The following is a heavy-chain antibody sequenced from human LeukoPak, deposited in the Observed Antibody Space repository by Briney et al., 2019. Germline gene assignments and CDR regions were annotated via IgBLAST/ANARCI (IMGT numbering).Heavy chain of an antibody. Sequence: GESLRLSCAASGYSFTSHTKSWVRQTPATGLEWDSGTSVSAGITRYADSVKGRFTISTDDPKNVVSLEMNSLGVEDTALYYCTRGYSSGWSPFDYWGLGTLVTVSS. J-gene: IGHJ4*02. D-gene: IGHD6-19*01. CDR3: TRGYSSGWSPFDY. CDR2: TSVSAGIT. CDR1: GYSFTSHT. V-gene: IGHV3-23*01.